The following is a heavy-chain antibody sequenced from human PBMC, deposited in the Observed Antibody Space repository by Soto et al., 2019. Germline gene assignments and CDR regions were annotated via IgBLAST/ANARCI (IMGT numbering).Heavy chain of an antibody. Sequence: SETLSLTCTVSGSSINSSGYYWGWICQPPGKGLDWIGSMFYGVSTYYNPSLKSRVTVSVDTSKNQFTLILRSVTAADTAVYYCARLPSRHLVDYWGQGTLVTVSS. V-gene: IGHV4-39*01. CDR3: ARLPSRHLVDY. D-gene: IGHD3-3*02. CDR2: MFYGVST. CDR1: GSSINSSGYY. J-gene: IGHJ4*02.